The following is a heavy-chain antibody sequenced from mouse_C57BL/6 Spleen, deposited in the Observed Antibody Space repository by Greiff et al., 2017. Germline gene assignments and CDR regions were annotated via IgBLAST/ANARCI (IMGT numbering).Heavy chain of an antibody. V-gene: IGHV1-18*01. D-gene: IGHD2-5*01. CDR3: ARRPTIVTYPLFDY. CDR1: GYTFTDYN. Sequence: EVKLQESGPELVKPGASVKIPCKASGYTFTDYNMDWVKQSHGKSLEWIGDINPNNGGTIYNQKFKGKATLTVDKSSSTAYMELRSLTSEDTAVYYCARRPTIVTYPLFDYWGKGTTLTVSS. CDR2: INPNNGGT. J-gene: IGHJ2*01.